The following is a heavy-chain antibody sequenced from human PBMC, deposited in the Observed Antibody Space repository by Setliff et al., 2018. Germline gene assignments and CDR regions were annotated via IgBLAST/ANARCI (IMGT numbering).Heavy chain of an antibody. CDR3: ARDKWVLVRTHNYYYVDI. V-gene: IGHV4-59*01. J-gene: IGHJ6*03. D-gene: IGHD3-10*01. Sequence: SETLSLTCTVSGGSISNYYWSWIRQPPGKGLEWIGYIYGSGSTNYNPPLKSRVTISVDMSKNQLSLKLSSVTAADTATYYCARDKWVLVRTHNYYYVDIWGKGTTVTVSS. CDR2: IYGSGST. CDR1: GGSISNYY.